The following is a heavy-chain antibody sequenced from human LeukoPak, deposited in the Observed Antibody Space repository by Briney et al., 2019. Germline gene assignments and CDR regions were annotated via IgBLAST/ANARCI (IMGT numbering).Heavy chain of an antibody. Sequence: GGSLRLSCAASGFTFSSYAMTWVRQAPGKGLEWVSAISGSGGSTYYADSVKGRFTISRDNSKNTLYLQMNSLRAEDTAVYYCAKDPALTTGIVGATNFDYWGQGTLVTVSS. CDR1: GFTFSSYA. D-gene: IGHD1-26*01. V-gene: IGHV3-23*01. J-gene: IGHJ4*02. CDR2: ISGSGGST. CDR3: AKDPALTTGIVGATNFDY.